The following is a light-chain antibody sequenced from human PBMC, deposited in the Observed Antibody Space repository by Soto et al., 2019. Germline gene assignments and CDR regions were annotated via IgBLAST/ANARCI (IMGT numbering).Light chain of an antibody. CDR3: QQYGSSLYT. Sequence: EIVLTQSPGTLSLSPGERGTLSCRASQSLSSSYLAWYQQKPGQAPRLLIYGASNRATGIPDRFSGSGSGTDFTITISRLEPEDFAVYYCQQYGSSLYTFGQGTKLEIK. J-gene: IGKJ2*01. V-gene: IGKV3-20*01. CDR1: QSLSSSY. CDR2: GAS.